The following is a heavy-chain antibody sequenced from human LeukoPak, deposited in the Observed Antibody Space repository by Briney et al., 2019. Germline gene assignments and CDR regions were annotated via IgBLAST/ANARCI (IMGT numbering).Heavy chain of an antibody. D-gene: IGHD6-19*01. CDR1: GGSFSSYT. V-gene: IGHV1-69*13. Sequence: ASVKVSCKASGGSFSSYTIDWVRQAPGQGLEWMGGISPIFGTANYAQRFQGRVTITADESTTTAYMELRSLRSGDTAVYYCARAVAGILVGWFDPWGQGTLVTVSS. J-gene: IGHJ5*02. CDR3: ARAVAGILVGWFDP. CDR2: ISPIFGTA.